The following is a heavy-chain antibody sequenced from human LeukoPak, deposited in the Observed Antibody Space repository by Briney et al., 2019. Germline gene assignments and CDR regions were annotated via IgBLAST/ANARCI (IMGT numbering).Heavy chain of an antibody. V-gene: IGHV4-61*01. D-gene: IGHD6-13*01. CDR3: ARGSKAAPGTFDY. CDR1: GGSVSSSSYY. J-gene: IGHJ4*02. CDR2: IYYTGST. Sequence: SETLSLTCTVSGGSVSSSSYYWSWIRQPPGKGLEWIGYIYYTGSTDYNPSLKSRVAISVDTSKNQFSLKLSSVTAADTAVYYCARGSKAAPGTFDYWGQGTLVTVSS.